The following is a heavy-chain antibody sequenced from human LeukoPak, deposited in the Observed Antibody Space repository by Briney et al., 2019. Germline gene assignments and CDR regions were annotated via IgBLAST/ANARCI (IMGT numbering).Heavy chain of an antibody. V-gene: IGHV3-23*01. D-gene: IGHD3-9*01. CDR3: AKVRGENYDILTGYLDY. CDR1: GFTFSSYA. Sequence: GGSLRLSCAASGFTFSSYAMSWVRQAPGKGLEWVSAISGSGGSTYYADSVKGRFTISRDNSKNTLYLQMNSLRAEDTAVYYCAKVRGENYDILTGYLDYWGQGTLVTVSS. CDR2: ISGSGGST. J-gene: IGHJ4*02.